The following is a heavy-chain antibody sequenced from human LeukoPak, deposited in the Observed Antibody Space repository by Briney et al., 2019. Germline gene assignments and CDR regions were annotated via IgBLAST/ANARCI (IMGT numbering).Heavy chain of an antibody. CDR2: ISSSSTTI. D-gene: IGHD5-24*01. Sequence: PGGSLRLSCAASGFTFSTYNMNWVRQAPGQGLEWVSYISSSSTTIYYADSVKGRFTISRDNSKNTLSLQMNSLRAEDTAVYYCATGDGPAYWGQGTLVTVSS. CDR3: ATGDGPAY. CDR1: GFTFSTYN. V-gene: IGHV3-48*01. J-gene: IGHJ4*02.